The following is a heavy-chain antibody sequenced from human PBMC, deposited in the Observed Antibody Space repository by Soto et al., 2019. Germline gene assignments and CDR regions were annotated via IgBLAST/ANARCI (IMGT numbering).Heavy chain of an antibody. J-gene: IGHJ4*02. CDR2: IYYSGST. CDR1: GGSVSSGSYY. D-gene: IGHD6-13*01. V-gene: IGHV4-61*01. CDR3: ARALAAGHFDY. Sequence: SETLSLTCTVSGGSVSSGSYYWSWIRQPPGKGLEWIGYIYYSGSTNYNPSLKSRVTISVDTSKNQFSLKLSSVTAADTAVYNCARALAAGHFDYWGQGTLVTVSS.